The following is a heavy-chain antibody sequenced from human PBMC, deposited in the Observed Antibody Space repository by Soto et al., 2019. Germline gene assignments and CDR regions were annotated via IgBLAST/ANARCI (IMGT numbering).Heavy chain of an antibody. Sequence: SETLSLTCTVSGGSISSYYWSWIRQPPGKGLEWIGYIYYSGSTNYNPSLKSRVTISVDTSKNQFSLKLSSVTAADTAVYYCATTFGYNSGWYRFDYWGQGTLVTVSS. V-gene: IGHV4-59*01. CDR3: ATTFGYNSGWYRFDY. J-gene: IGHJ4*02. CDR2: IYYSGST. CDR1: GGSISSYY. D-gene: IGHD6-19*01.